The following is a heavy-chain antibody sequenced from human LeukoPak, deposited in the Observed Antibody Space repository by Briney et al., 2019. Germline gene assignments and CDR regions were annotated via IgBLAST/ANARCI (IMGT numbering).Heavy chain of an antibody. D-gene: IGHD2-2*01. V-gene: IGHV3-21*01. CDR3: ARPPRPGTSCPFDC. Sequence: KTGGSLRLSCAASGFTFSSFSMNWVRQAPGKGLEWVSSISTSSNYIYYADSVKGRFTISRDDAKNSLYLQMNGLRAEDTGVYYCARPPRPGTSCPFDCWGQGTLVTVSS. CDR2: ISTSSNYI. CDR1: GFTFSSFS. J-gene: IGHJ4*02.